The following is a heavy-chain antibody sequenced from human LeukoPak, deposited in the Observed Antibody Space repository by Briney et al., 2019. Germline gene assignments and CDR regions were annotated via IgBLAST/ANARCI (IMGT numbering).Heavy chain of an antibody. CDR3: ARDYYDSSGYYFRWFDP. CDR2: IFHSGST. D-gene: IGHD3-22*01. V-gene: IGHV4-4*02. CDR1: GGSIFSSNW. J-gene: IGHJ5*02. Sequence: SETLSLTCTVSGGSIFSSNWWSWVRQPPGKGLEWIGQIFHSGSTSYSPSLKSRVTISVDKSKNQFSLKLTSVTAADTAVYYCARDYYDSSGYYFRWFDPWGQGTLVTVSS.